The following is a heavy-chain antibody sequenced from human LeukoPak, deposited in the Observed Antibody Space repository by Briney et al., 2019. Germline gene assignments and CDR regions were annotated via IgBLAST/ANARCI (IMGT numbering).Heavy chain of an antibody. CDR3: AKSRGLRYFDWFLAVY. J-gene: IGHJ4*02. CDR2: IRQDGSQK. D-gene: IGHD3-9*01. V-gene: IGHV3-7*01. CDR1: GFTFSSYW. Sequence: GGSLRLSCAASGFTFSSYWMSWVRQAPGRGLEWVATIRQDGSQKYYVDSVKGRFTISRDNAKNSLYLQMNSLRAEDTAVYYCAKSRGLRYFDWFLAVYWGQGTLVTVSS.